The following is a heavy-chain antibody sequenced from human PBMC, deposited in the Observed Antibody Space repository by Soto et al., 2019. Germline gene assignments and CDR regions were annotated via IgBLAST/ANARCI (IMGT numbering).Heavy chain of an antibody. CDR1: GFTFSGHW. D-gene: IGHD2-2*01. CDR3: AREAGYCSRTSCYRRAFDT. CDR2: INTDGGSS. V-gene: IGHV3-74*03. Sequence: EVQLVESGGDLVQPGGSLRLSCAASGFTFSGHWMHWVRHVPGKGLEWVSRINTDGGSSAYADSVKGRFTISRDNAKNTLYLQMKGLRAEETAVYYCAREAGYCSRTSCYRRAFDTWGQGTTVTVSS. J-gene: IGHJ3*02.